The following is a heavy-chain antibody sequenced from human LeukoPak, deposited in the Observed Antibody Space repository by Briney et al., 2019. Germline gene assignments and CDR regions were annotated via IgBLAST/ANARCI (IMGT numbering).Heavy chain of an antibody. Sequence: SXXLSLTCTVSGGSISSYYWSWIRQPPGKGLEWIGYIYYSGSTNYNPSLKSLVTISVDTSKNQFSLKLSSVTAADTAVYYCASSHYYDSSGSIDYWGQGTLVTVSS. J-gene: IGHJ4*02. V-gene: IGHV4-59*01. D-gene: IGHD3-22*01. CDR2: IYYSGST. CDR1: GGSISSYY. CDR3: ASSHYYDSSGSIDY.